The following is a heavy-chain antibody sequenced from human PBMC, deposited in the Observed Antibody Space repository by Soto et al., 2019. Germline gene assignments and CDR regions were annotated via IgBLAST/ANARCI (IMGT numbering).Heavy chain of an antibody. V-gene: IGHV4-30-4*01. CDR3: AKRPPDDYSSSSVSCDY. CDR1: GGSISSGDYY. D-gene: IGHD6-6*01. CDR2: MFYTGTT. Sequence: SETLSLTCSVSGGSISSGDYYWSWIRQPPGKGLEWIGYMFYTGTTYYNPSLKSRITISMDTSKNQFSPRLTSVTAADTAVYYCAKRPPDDYSSSSVSCDYWGQGTLVTVSS. J-gene: IGHJ4*02.